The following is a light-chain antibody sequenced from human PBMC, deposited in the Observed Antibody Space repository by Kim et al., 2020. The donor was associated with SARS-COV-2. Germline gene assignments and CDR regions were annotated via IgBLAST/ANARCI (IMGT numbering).Light chain of an antibody. J-gene: IGKJ4*01. CDR3: KQRANWTTVT. Sequence: EIVLTQSPATLSLSPGERATLSCRASQSVGSYLAWYQQRPGQAPRLLIYDASNRATGIPARFSGSGSGTDFTLTINSLEPEDFAVYYCKQRANWTTVTFGGGTKVEIK. CDR2: DAS. CDR1: QSVGSY. V-gene: IGKV3-11*01.